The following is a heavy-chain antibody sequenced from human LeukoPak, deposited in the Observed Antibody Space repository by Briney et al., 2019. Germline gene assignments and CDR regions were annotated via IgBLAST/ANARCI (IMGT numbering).Heavy chain of an antibody. CDR3: ARGRGGPPFDF. Sequence: GGSLRLSCVASGFNFRAYGMHWVRQAPGQGLEYISAISADGGTTFHAESVKGRFTISRDNSKNTLYLQMDSLRIDDSALYYCARGRGGPPFDFWGHGTLITVSS. J-gene: IGHJ4*01. V-gene: IGHV3-64*02. CDR1: GFNFRAYG. CDR2: ISADGGTT. D-gene: IGHD3-10*01.